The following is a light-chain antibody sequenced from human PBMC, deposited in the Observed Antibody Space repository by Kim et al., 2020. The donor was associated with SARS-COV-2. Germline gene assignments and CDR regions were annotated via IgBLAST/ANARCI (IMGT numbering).Light chain of an antibody. Sequence: SASIGDRVTITCRASQSVSTFLNWYQQKPEKAPKLLIYIASSLYSGVPSRFSGGGSGTDFTLTISSLQPEDFATYYCQQSYSTPGTFGQGTKLEI. CDR3: QQSYSTPGT. CDR2: IAS. J-gene: IGKJ2*01. CDR1: QSVSTF. V-gene: IGKV1-39*01.